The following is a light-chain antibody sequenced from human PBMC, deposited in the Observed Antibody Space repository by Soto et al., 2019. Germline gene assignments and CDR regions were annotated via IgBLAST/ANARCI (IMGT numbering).Light chain of an antibody. CDR3: QQYGSSPWT. CDR2: GAS. V-gene: IGKV3-20*01. CDR1: QTIRSNY. Sequence: ETVLTQSPGTLSLSPGERATLSCRASQTIRSNYLAWYRQTPGQAPRLLIYGASNRATGIADRFSGSGSGTDCTLSISRLEPEDFALYYCQQYGSSPWTFGQGTNVEIK. J-gene: IGKJ1*01.